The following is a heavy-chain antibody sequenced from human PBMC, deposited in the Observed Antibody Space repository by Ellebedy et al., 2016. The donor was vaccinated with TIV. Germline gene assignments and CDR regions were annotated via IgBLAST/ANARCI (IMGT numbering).Heavy chain of an antibody. Sequence: ASVKVSXXASGYTFTGYYMHWVRQAPGQGLEWMGWINPNSGGTNYAQKFQGRVTMTRDTSISTAYMELSRLRSDDTAVYYCARDLGIAAADYWGQGTLVTVSS. CDR3: ARDLGIAAADY. D-gene: IGHD6-13*01. V-gene: IGHV1-2*02. CDR2: INPNSGGT. J-gene: IGHJ4*02. CDR1: GYTFTGYY.